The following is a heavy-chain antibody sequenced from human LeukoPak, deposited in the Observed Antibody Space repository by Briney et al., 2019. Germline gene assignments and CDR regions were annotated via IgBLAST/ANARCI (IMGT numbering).Heavy chain of an antibody. CDR1: DGSISSYY. CDR2: IYYSGST. D-gene: IGHD1-26*01. CDR3: ARANHRGTKFPFDY. J-gene: IGHJ4*02. Sequence: SETLSLTCTVSDGSISSYYWSWIRQPPGKGLEWIGYIYYSGSTNYNPSLKSRVTISVDTSKNQFSLKLSSVTAADTAVYYCARANHRGTKFPFDYWGQGTLVTVSS. V-gene: IGHV4-59*01.